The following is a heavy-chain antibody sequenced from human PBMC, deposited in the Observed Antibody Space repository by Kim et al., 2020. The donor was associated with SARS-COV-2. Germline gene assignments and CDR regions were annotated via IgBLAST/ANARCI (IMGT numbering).Heavy chain of an antibody. Sequence: GGALRLSCAASGLTFSTDGTSWVRLAPGKGLEWVSYISSSTSTIYYTDSVRGRVTISIDNATNSLYLQMNSLIDEDTAGHYCAREALFGGGRCDHFDYWG. V-gene: IGHV3-48*02. D-gene: IGHD2-15*01. CDR2: ISSSTSTI. CDR3: AREALFGGGRCDHFDY. J-gene: IGHJ4*01. CDR1: GLTFSTDG.